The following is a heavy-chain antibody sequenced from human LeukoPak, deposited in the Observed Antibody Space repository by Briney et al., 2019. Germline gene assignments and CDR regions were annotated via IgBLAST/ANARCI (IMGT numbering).Heavy chain of an antibody. D-gene: IGHD2-8*01. J-gene: IGHJ4*02. CDR1: GFTFSSYA. V-gene: IGHV3-23*01. CDR3: ARDVLGYCTNGVCYTGYFDY. Sequence: GGSLRLSCAASGFTFSSYAMSWVRQAPGKGLEWVSAISGSGGSTYYADSVKGRFTISRDNSKNTLYLQMNSLRAEDTAVYYCARDVLGYCTNGVCYTGYFDYWGQGTLVTVSS. CDR2: ISGSGGST.